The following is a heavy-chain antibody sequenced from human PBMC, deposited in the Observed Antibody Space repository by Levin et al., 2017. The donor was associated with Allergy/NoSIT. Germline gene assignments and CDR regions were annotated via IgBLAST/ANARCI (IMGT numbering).Heavy chain of an antibody. J-gene: IGHJ6*03. V-gene: IGHV5-51*01. D-gene: IGHD2-15*01. CDR3: AGRGKDSDYYYRDV. Sequence: KVSCKGSGYRFTSYWIGWVRQMPGKGLEWMGIIYPSDSDTRYSPSFQGLVTISADKSIGTAYLQWSSLKASDTAICYCAGRGKDSDYYYRDVWGKGTTVTVSS. CDR2: IYPSDSDT. CDR1: GYRFTSYW.